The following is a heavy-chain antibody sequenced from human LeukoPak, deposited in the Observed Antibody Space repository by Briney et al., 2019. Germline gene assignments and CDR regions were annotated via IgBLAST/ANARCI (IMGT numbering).Heavy chain of an antibody. CDR2: IKSKTDGGTT. V-gene: IGHV3-15*01. CDR1: GFNFSNAW. D-gene: IGHD2/OR15-2a*01. J-gene: IGHJ3*02. CDR3: PTGVLILYVAFHI. Sequence: GGSLRLSCAASGFNFSNAWMSWVRQAPGQGLEWVGRIKSKTDGGTTDYAAPVKGRFTISRDDSKYTPYLQMDSLKTEDTAVYYCPTGVLILYVAFHIWGQGTMVTVSS.